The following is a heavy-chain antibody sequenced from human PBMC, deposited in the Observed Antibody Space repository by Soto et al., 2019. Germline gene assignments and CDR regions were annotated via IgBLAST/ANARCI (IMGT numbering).Heavy chain of an antibody. CDR3: AREAPYCTSATCPKFYDMDV. J-gene: IGHJ6*02. D-gene: IGHD2-2*01. V-gene: IGHV1-69*01. Sequence: QVQLVQSGAEVKKPGSSVKVSCKASGGTFGSYAITWVRRAPGQGLEWLGGIIPILNSPAYAQKFQARVVITADEITNTAYMELNSLRFADTAVYYCAREAPYCTSATCPKFYDMDVWGQGTTVTVAS. CDR2: IIPILNSP. CDR1: GGTFGSYA.